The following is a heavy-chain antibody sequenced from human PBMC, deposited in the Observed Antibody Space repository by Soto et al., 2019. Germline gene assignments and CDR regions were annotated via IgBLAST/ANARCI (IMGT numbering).Heavy chain of an antibody. CDR3: ARDILEKWLVLSHDAFDI. Sequence: GGSLRLSCAASGFTFSSYAIHWVRQAPGKGLEWVAVISYDGSNKYYADSVKGRFTISRDNSKNTLYLQMNSLRAEDTAVYYCARDILEKWLVLSHDAFDIWGQGTMVTVSS. D-gene: IGHD6-19*01. J-gene: IGHJ3*02. V-gene: IGHV3-30-3*01. CDR1: GFTFSSYA. CDR2: ISYDGSNK.